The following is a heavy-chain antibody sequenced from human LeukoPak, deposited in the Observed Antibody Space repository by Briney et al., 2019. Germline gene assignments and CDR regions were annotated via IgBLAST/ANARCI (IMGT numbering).Heavy chain of an antibody. V-gene: IGHV3-7*01. CDR1: GFTFSSYW. Sequence: PGGSLRLSCAASGFTFSSYWMSWVRQAPGKGLEWVANIKQDGSEKYYVDSVKGRFTISRDNAKNSLYLQMNSLRAEDTAVYHCARDISVGYCSGWGQGTLVTVSS. D-gene: IGHD2-15*01. CDR2: IKQDGSEK. CDR3: ARDISVGYCSG. J-gene: IGHJ4*02.